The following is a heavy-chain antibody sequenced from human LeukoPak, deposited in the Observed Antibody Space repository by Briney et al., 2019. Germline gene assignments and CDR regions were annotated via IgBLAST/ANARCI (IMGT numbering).Heavy chain of an antibody. CDR3: AMGVGAPEDLAVAADFDY. Sequence: GASVKVSCEASGYTFTAYYVHWVRQAPGQGLEWMGGIIPIFGTANYAQKFQGRVTITADKSTSTAYMELSSLRSEDTAVYYCAMGVGAPEDLAVAADFDYWGQGTLVTVSS. V-gene: IGHV1-69*06. CDR1: GYTFTAYY. J-gene: IGHJ4*02. CDR2: IIPIFGTA. D-gene: IGHD6-19*01.